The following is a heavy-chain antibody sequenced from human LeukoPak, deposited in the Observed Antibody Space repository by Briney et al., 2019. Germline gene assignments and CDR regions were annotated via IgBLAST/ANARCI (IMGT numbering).Heavy chain of an antibody. CDR2: INHSGST. J-gene: IGHJ4*02. Sequence: SETLSLTCAVYGGSFSGYYWSWIRQPPGKGLEWIGEINHSGSTNHNPSLKSRVTISVDTSKNQFSLKLSSVTAADTAVYYCARGGNGDYDYWGQGTLVTVSS. V-gene: IGHV4-34*01. CDR1: GGSFSGYY. CDR3: ARGGNGDYDY. D-gene: IGHD1-1*01.